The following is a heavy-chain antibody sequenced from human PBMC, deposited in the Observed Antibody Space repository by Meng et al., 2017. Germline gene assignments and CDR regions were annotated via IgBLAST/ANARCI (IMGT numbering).Heavy chain of an antibody. Sequence: GGPLRLSCVASGFTFSGYWLGWVREAPGKGLEWVGNIKQDGSEMYYVDSVKGRFTISRDNAKNSLYVQMNSLRVEDTALYFCARERGSRQFDLWGRGTLVTVSS. D-gene: IGHD3-10*01. J-gene: IGHJ2*01. CDR1: GFTFSGYW. V-gene: IGHV3-7*01. CDR2: IKQDGSEM. CDR3: ARERGSRQFDL.